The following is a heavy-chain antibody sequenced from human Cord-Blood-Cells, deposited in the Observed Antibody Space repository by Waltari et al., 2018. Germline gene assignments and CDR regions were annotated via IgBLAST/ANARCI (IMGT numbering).Heavy chain of an antibody. D-gene: IGHD3-16*01. V-gene: IGHV3-15*01. CDR3: TTEGGDDAFDI. Sequence: VQLVESGGGLVKPGGSLRLSCAASGFTFSNAWMSWVRQAPGKGVEGVGRIKSKADRGKTDYSAPVKGISTISRDDAKNTLYRQMNSLRTEDTAVDYCTTEGGDDAFDIWCQGTIVTVSS. CDR2: IKSKADRGKT. CDR1: GFTFSNAW. J-gene: IGHJ3*02.